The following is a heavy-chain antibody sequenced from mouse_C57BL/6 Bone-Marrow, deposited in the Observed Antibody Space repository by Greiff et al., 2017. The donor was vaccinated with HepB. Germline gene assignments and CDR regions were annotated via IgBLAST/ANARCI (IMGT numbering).Heavy chain of an antibody. Sequence: VHVKQSGPVLVKPGASVKMSCKASGYTFTDYYMNWVKQSHGKSLEWIGVINPYNGGTSYNQKFKGKATLTVDKSSSTAYMELNSLTSEDSAVYYCATGTGYWGQGTTLTVSS. CDR3: ATGTGY. CDR2: INPYNGGT. D-gene: IGHD3-3*01. V-gene: IGHV1-19*01. CDR1: GYTFTDYY. J-gene: IGHJ2*01.